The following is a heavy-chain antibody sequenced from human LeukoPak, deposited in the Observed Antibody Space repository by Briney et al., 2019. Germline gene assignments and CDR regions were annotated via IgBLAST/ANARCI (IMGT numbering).Heavy chain of an antibody. J-gene: IGHJ4*02. V-gene: IGHV3-23*01. Sequence: GGSLRLSCAASGFTFGVYAMSWVRQAPGKGLEWISTIVGSGDSTWYADSVKGRFSISRDNSKNSLYLQMNSLRAEDTAVYYCARGSATTAFDYWGQGTLVTVSS. CDR2: IVGSGDST. CDR3: ARGSATTAFDY. D-gene: IGHD4-17*01. CDR1: GFTFGVYA.